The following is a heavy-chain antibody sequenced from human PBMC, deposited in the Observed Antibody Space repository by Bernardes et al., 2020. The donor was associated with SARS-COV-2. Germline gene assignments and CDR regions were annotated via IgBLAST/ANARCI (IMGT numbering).Heavy chain of an antibody. CDR2: SYPGDSDT. CDR1: GYSLTSYW. D-gene: IGHD2-15*01. CDR3: ARGGYCSGGSCLSYYYYYGMDV. V-gene: IGHV5-51*01. J-gene: IGHJ6*02. Sequence: GASLKTSRKGSGYSLTSYWIGWVRQMPGKGLEWMGISYPGDSDTIYSPSFQGQVTISADKSISTAYLQWSSLKASDTAMYYWARGGYCSGGSCLSYYYYYGMDVWGQGTTVTVSS.